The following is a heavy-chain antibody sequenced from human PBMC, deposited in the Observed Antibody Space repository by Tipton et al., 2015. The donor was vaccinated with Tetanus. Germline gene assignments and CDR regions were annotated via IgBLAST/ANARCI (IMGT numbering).Heavy chain of an antibody. CDR1: GFTISNFG. J-gene: IGHJ6*02. D-gene: IGHD5-12*01. V-gene: IGHV3-23*01. CDR3: AKSSTKHSFDYPSYYGLDV. Sequence: SLRLSCAASGFTISNFGMAWVRQAPGKGLEWLSAISGGVGTTYHADSVKGRFTISRDNSKKTLYLQMNSLTAEDTAVYYCAKSSTKHSFDYPSYYGLDVWGQGTTVTVSS. CDR2: ISGGVGTT.